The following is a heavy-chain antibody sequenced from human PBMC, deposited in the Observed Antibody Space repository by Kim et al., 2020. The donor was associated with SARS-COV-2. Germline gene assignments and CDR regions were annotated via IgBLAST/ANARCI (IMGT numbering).Heavy chain of an antibody. CDR1: GYTFINYV. CDR2: ISIGHDDT. J-gene: IGHJ4*02. CDR3: ARGSGWAFDY. Sequence: ASVKVSCKASGYTFINYVMHWVRQAPGQRLEWMGLISIGHDDTKYSQKFRGRVTITRDTTASTAYRELSSLRSEDTAVYYCARGSGWAFDYWGQGTLVTV. D-gene: IGHD6-19*01. V-gene: IGHV1-3*04.